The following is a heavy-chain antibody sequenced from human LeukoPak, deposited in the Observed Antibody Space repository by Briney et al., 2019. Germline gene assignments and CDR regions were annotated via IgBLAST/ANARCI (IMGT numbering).Heavy chain of an antibody. CDR2: IYYSGST. CDR1: GGSISSYY. V-gene: IGHV4-59*08. Sequence: SETLSLTCTVSGGSISSYYWSWIRQSPGKGLEWIGYIYYSGSTNYNPSLKSRVTISVNTSKNQFSLKLSSVTAADTAVYYCARSGSYGPNFAYWGQGTLVTVSS. J-gene: IGHJ4*02. CDR3: ARSGSYGPNFAY. D-gene: IGHD1-26*01.